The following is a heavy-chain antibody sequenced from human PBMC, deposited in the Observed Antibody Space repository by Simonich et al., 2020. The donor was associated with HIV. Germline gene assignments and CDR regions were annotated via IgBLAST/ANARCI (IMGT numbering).Heavy chain of an antibody. Sequence: QVQLQQWGAGLLKPSETLSLTCAVYGGSFSSYYWSWIRQPAGKGLEGIGEITYSGRTNYNSSLKRRVTISINTSKKQFSRRLNSVTAADTAVYYCAREVGYYPPQLEENNAFDIWGQGTMVTVSS. CDR1: GGSFSSYY. V-gene: IGHV4-34*01. J-gene: IGHJ3*02. CDR2: ITYSGRT. D-gene: IGHD3-10*01. CDR3: AREVGYYPPQLEENNAFDI.